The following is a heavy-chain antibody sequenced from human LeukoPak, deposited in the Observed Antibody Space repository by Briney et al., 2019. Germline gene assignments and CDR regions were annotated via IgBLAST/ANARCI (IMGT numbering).Heavy chain of an antibody. J-gene: IGHJ4*02. CDR1: GFTFSSYS. V-gene: IGHV3-21*01. Sequence: GGSLRLSSAASGFTFSSYSMNWVRQAPGKGLEWVSSISSSSSYIYYADSVKGRFTISRDNAKNSLYLQMNSLRAEDTAVYYCARSHRKTYYYDSSGYCYYWGQGTLVTVSS. CDR3: ARSHRKTYYYDSSGYCYY. D-gene: IGHD3-22*01. CDR2: ISSSSSYI.